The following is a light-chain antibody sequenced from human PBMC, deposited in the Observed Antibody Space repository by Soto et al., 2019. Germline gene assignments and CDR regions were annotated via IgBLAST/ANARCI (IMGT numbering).Light chain of an antibody. V-gene: IGLV2-14*01. Sequence: QSALTQPASVSGSPGQSIAISCTGTNSDVGAYNFVSWYQQHPGKAPKLMIYDVSTRPSGVSNRFFGSKSGNTASLTISGLQAEDEADYYCSSYTTISSYVFGTGTKLTVL. CDR2: DVS. J-gene: IGLJ1*01. CDR1: NSDVGAYNF. CDR3: SSYTTISSYV.